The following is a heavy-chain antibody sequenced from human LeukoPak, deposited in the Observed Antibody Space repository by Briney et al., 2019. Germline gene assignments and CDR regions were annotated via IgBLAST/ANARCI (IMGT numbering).Heavy chain of an antibody. CDR3: AKKGYSNGWRDSYYFDC. CDR2: IRSDGSNK. V-gene: IGHV3-30*02. J-gene: IGHJ4*02. CDR1: GFTFSSYA. D-gene: IGHD6-19*01. Sequence: GGSLRLSCVASGFTFSSYAMTWVRQAPGKGLEWVAFIRSDGSNKYYADSVKGRFTISRDNSKLYLQMNSLRAEDTAVYYCAKKGYSNGWRDSYYFDCWGQGTLVTVSS.